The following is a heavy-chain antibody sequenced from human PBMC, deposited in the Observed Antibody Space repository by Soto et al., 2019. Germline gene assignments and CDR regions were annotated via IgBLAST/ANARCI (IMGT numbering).Heavy chain of an antibody. CDR1: GYTFTSYG. CDR2: IRAYSGNT. Sequence: QFHLVQSAAEVKKPGASVSVSCRAYGYTFTSYGFTLVRQAPGQGLECMGWIRAYSGNTNYAQKLQGRVTMTTDTSTSTDYMDMTSLRPYDTAVYYCALSSVRGSHGPDHNGMDVWGQGTTVTVSS. J-gene: IGHJ6*02. D-gene: IGHD6-13*01. V-gene: IGHV1-18*04. CDR3: ALSSVRGSHGPDHNGMDV.